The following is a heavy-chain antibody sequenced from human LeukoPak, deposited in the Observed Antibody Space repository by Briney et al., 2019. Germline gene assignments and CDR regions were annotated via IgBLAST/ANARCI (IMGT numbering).Heavy chain of an antibody. CDR1: GGSTSSTFDY. V-gene: IGHV4-39*01. CDR2: IYYSGGT. CDR3: ARQIIAVNAFDI. Sequence: SETLSLTCTVSGGSTSSTFDYWGWIRQPPGKGLEWIGSIYYSGGTFYNPPLKSQVIISVDTSKNQFSLKLSSVTAADTAVYYCARQIIAVNAFDIWGQGTMVTVSS. J-gene: IGHJ3*02. D-gene: IGHD2/OR15-2a*01.